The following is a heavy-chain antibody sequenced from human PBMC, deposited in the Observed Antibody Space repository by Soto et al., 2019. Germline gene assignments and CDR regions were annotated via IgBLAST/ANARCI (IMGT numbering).Heavy chain of an antibody. D-gene: IGHD6-13*01. CDR2: ITGSGGGT. CDR1: GFTFSSCA. J-gene: IGHJ4*02. Sequence: GGSLRLSCAASGFTFSSCAMSWVRQATGKGLEWVSSITGSGGGTYHADSVKGRFTISKDTSKNMLYLHMSSLRAEDTAVYYCAKDPGIDSNSWYGIGYYYDCWGQGTLVTVSS. CDR3: AKDPGIDSNSWYGIGYYYDC. V-gene: IGHV3-23*01.